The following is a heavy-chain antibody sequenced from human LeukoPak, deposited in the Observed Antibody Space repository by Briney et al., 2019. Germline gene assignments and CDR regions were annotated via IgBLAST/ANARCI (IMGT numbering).Heavy chain of an antibody. CDR1: GGSISSYY. CDR3: ARDSCGGGSCYYKYFDY. CDR2: IYTSGST. D-gene: IGHD2-15*01. V-gene: IGHV4-4*07. Sequence: PSETLSLTCPVSGGSISSYYWSGIRQPAGKGLEWIGRIYTSGSTNYNPSLKSRVTMSVDTSKNQFSLKLSSVTAADTAVYYCARDSCGGGSCYYKYFDYWGQGTLVTVSS. J-gene: IGHJ4*02.